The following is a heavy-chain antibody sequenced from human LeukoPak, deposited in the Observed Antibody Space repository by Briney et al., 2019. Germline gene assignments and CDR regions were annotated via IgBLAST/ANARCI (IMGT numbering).Heavy chain of an antibody. V-gene: IGHV3-64*01. CDR1: GFTFSSYA. Sequence: GGSLRLSCAASGFTFSSYAMHWVRQAPGKGLEYVSAISSNGGSTYYANSVKGRFTISRDNSKNTLYLQMGSLRAEDMALYYCARAIDPVVPAARWGGFLSYWGQGTLVTVSS. J-gene: IGHJ4*02. D-gene: IGHD2-2*01. CDR2: ISSNGGST. CDR3: ARAIDPVVPAARWGGFLSY.